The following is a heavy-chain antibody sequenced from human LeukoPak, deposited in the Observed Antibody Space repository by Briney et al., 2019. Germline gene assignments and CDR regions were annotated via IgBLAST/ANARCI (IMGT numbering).Heavy chain of an antibody. CDR1: GFNFRNAW. CDR3: TTVWNCGGDCSDAFDI. V-gene: IGHV3-15*01. J-gene: IGHJ3*02. CDR2: IKSKTDGGTT. D-gene: IGHD2-21*02. Sequence: PGGSLRLSCAASGFNFRNAWMSWVRQAPGKGLEWVGRIKSKTDGGTTDYAAPVKGRFTISRDDSKNTLYLQMNSLKTEDTAVYYCTTVWNCGGDCSDAFDIWGQGTMVTVSS.